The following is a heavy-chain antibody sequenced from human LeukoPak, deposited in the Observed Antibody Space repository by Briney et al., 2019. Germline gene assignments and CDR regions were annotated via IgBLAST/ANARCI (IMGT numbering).Heavy chain of an antibody. D-gene: IGHD5-18*01. CDR2: ISYDGSNK. Sequence: RSGGSLRLSCAASGFTFSSYGMHWVRQAPGKGLEWVAVISYDGSNKYYADSVKGRFTISRDNSKNTLYLQMNSLRAEDTAVYYCAKLGHSYGYVDAFDIWGQGTMVTVSS. CDR3: AKLGHSYGYVDAFDI. CDR1: GFTFSSYG. V-gene: IGHV3-30*18. J-gene: IGHJ3*02.